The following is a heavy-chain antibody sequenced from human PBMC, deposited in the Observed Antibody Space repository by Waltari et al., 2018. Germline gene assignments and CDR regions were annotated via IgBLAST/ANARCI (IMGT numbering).Heavy chain of an antibody. D-gene: IGHD3-10*01. CDR2: ISYDGSSK. J-gene: IGHJ3*02. V-gene: IGHV3-30*18. Sequence: QVRLVESGGGVVQPGRSLRLSCAASGFTFNHYGMHWVRQAPGRGLEWVAFISYDGSSKYYADSVKDRFTISRDNSKKMLYLQMSSLRAEDTAVYYCANLHSGSFAFDIWGLGTMVTVSS. CDR1: GFTFNHYG. CDR3: ANLHSGSFAFDI.